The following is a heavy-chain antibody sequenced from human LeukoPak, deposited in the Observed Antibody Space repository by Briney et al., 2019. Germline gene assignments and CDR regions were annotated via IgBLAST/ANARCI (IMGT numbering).Heavy chain of an antibody. V-gene: IGHV3-23*01. CDR2: ISSSGGST. D-gene: IGHD5-18*01. CDR1: GFTFSSYA. J-gene: IGHJ4*02. Sequence: GGSLRLSCAASGFTFSSYAMSWVRQAPGKGPEWVSAISSSGGSTYYADSVKGRFTISRDNSKNTLYLQMNSLRAEDTAVYYCAKGEWIQFQLYYFDYWGQGTLVTVSS. CDR3: AKGEWIQFQLYYFDY.